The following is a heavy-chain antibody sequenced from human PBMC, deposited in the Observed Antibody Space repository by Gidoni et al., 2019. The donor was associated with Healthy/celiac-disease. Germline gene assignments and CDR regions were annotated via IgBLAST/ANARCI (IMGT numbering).Heavy chain of an antibody. CDR2: IDPSDSYT. Sequence: EVQLVQSGAEVKKPGEALRISCKGSGYSFTSYWISWVRQMPGKGLEWMGRIDPSDSYTNYSPSFQGHVTISADKSISTAYLQCSSLKASDTAMYYCARVYGSGSYLGAPGYWGQGTLVTVSS. CDR1: GYSFTSYW. D-gene: IGHD3-10*01. J-gene: IGHJ4*02. CDR3: ARVYGSGSYLGAPGY. V-gene: IGHV5-10-1*03.